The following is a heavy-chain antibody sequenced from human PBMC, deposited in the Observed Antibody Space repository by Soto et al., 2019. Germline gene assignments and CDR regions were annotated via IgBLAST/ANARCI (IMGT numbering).Heavy chain of an antibody. CDR1: GGTFGNSA. Sequence: QVQLVQFGAEVKKPGSSVKVSCKASGGTFGNSAISWVRQAPGQGLEWMGGIIPSFATGNSAPEFQGRLTITADKSTTTAYMELSSLRSEDTAVYYCARSYYGSGSYWFYGMDVWGQGTTVTVSS. D-gene: IGHD3-10*01. J-gene: IGHJ6*02. CDR3: ARSYYGSGSYWFYGMDV. V-gene: IGHV1-69*06. CDR2: IIPSFATG.